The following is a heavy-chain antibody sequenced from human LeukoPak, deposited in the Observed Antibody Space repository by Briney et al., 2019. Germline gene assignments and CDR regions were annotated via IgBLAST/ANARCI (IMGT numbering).Heavy chain of an antibody. CDR1: GYTFTGCY. CDR2: INPNSGGT. CDR3: ARLSRAVRGWGYWYFDL. J-gene: IGHJ2*01. Sequence: ASVKVSCKASGYTFTGCYMHWVRQAPGQGLEWMGWINPNSGGTNHAQKFQGRVTMTRDTSISTAYMELSRLRSDDTAVYYCARLSRAVRGWGYWYFDLWGRGTLVTVSS. D-gene: IGHD3-10*01. V-gene: IGHV1-2*02.